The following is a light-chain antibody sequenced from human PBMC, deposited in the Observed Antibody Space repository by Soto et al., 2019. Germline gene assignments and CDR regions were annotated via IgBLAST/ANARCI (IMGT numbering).Light chain of an antibody. CDR3: SSYSSSITHVV. CDR1: SSDVGDFNS. CDR2: DVT. V-gene: IGLV2-14*03. J-gene: IGLJ2*01. Sequence: QSALTQPASVSGSPGRSGTISCTGSSSDVGDFNSVSWYQHLPGRAPKLIIYDVTNRPSGISYRFSASKSGRTASLTISGLQAEDEADYYCSSYSSSITHVVFGGGTKLTVL.